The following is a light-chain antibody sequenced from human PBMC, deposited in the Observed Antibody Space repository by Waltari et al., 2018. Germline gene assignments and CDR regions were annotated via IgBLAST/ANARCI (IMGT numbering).Light chain of an antibody. CDR3: QQYNNWPPEYS. Sequence: EIVMTQSPATLSVSPGERATLSCRASQSVSSNLAWYQQKPGQAPRRLIYGASTRATGIPARFSGSGSVTEFTLTISSLQSEDFAVYYCQQYNNWPPEYSFGQGTKLEIK. V-gene: IGKV3-15*01. J-gene: IGKJ2*03. CDR2: GAS. CDR1: QSVSSN.